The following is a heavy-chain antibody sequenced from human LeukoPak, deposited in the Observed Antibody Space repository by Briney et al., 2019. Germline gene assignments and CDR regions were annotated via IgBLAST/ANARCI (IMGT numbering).Heavy chain of an antibody. D-gene: IGHD5-18*01. CDR2: IYYSGRT. CDR3: ARGQKYTYGYRVTELGSGYFDY. Sequence: SETLSLTCTVTGGSLSSYYWSWIRQPPGKGLEWIGYIYYSGRTKYNPSLKSRVTTSLDTSKNQLSLRLSSVTAADTAVYYCARGQKYTYGYRVTELGSGYFDYWGQGILVTVSS. V-gene: IGHV4-59*01. J-gene: IGHJ4*02. CDR1: GGSLSSYY.